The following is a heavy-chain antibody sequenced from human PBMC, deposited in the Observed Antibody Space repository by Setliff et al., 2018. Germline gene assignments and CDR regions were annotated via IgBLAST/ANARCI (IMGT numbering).Heavy chain of an antibody. CDR3: AHSNCGGDCYSDNWFDP. CDR2: IDWDDDK. Sequence: SGPTLVNPTQTLTLTCTFSGFSLNTSGMRVSWIRQPPGKALEWLARIDWDDDKFYSTSLKTRLTITKDTSKNQVVLTMTNMDPVDTATYYCAHSNCGGDCYSDNWFDPWGQGTLVTVSS. V-gene: IGHV2-70*04. D-gene: IGHD2-21*02. CDR1: GFSLNTSGMR. J-gene: IGHJ5*02.